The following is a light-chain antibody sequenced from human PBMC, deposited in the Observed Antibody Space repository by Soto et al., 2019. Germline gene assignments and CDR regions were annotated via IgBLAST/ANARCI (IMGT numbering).Light chain of an antibody. CDR3: QSYDTTLSGLV. CDR2: DNI. V-gene: IGLV1-40*01. J-gene: IGLJ3*02. Sequence: QSVLTQPPSVSGAPGQRVTISCTGSASNLGAKYAVHWYQHLPGTARKLLLYDNIHRPSGVHDRFSGSKSDTSASLAITGLQAEDEADYYCQSYDTTLSGLVFGGGTKLTVL. CDR1: ASNLGAKYA.